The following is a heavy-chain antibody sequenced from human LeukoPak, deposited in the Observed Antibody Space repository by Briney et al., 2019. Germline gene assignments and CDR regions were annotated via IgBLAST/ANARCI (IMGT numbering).Heavy chain of an antibody. D-gene: IGHD2-21*01. V-gene: IGHV3-23*01. Sequence: PGGSLRLSCAASGFTFSSYGMSWVRQAPGKGLEWVSAISGSGGSTYYADSVKGRFTISRDNAKNSVFLQMNSLRAEDTAVYYCARRVIAVGLDYWGQGTLVTVSS. J-gene: IGHJ4*02. CDR3: ARRVIAVGLDY. CDR1: GFTFSSYG. CDR2: ISGSGGST.